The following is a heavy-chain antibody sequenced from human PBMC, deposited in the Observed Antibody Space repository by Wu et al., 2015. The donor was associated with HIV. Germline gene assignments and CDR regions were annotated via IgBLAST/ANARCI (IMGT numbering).Heavy chain of an antibody. CDR2: INPNSGGT. CDR1: GYTFTDYY. Sequence: QVQLVQSGAEVKKPGASVKVSCKASGYTFTDYYIHWVRQAPGQGLEWMGWINPNSGGTKYAQKFQGRVTMTRDTSIRTAYMELSRLRSDDTAVYYCARELNYFGSGSYYSLAFDIWGQGTMVTVSS. V-gene: IGHV1-2*02. D-gene: IGHD3-10*01. CDR3: ARELNYFGSGSYYSLAFDI. J-gene: IGHJ3*02.